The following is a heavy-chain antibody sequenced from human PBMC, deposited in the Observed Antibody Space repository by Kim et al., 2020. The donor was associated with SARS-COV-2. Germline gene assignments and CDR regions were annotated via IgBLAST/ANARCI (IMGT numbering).Heavy chain of an antibody. CDR1: GYTFTSFF. V-gene: IGHV1-46*01. Sequence: ASVKVSCKASGYTFTSFFMHWARQAPGQGLEWMGTINPSSGSTSYAQKFQHRVTLTRDTSTSTVYLELSSLTSEDTAVYYCAREWPGYNASFDNWGQGTMVTVSS. J-gene: IGHJ3*02. D-gene: IGHD2-2*02. CDR3: AREWPGYNASFDN. CDR2: INPSSGST.